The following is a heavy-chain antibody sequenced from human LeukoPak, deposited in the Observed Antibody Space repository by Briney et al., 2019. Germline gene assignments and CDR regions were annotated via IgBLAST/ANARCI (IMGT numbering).Heavy chain of an antibody. D-gene: IGHD4-17*01. CDR3: ARAPSYGDYTFDY. V-gene: IGHV3-53*01. Sequence: GGSLRLSCAASGFTVSSNYTSWIRQAPGKGLEWVSVIYSGGSTYYADSVKGRFTISRDNSKNTLYLQMNSLRAEDTGVYYCARAPSYGDYTFDYWGQGTLVTVSS. J-gene: IGHJ4*02. CDR1: GFTVSSNY. CDR2: IYSGGST.